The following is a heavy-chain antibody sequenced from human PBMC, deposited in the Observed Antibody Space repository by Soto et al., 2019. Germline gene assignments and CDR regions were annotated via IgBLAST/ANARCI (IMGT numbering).Heavy chain of an antibody. D-gene: IGHD5-18*01. J-gene: IGHJ6*02. CDR2: IYYSGST. CDR3: AIEGGYRYGIKYGMDV. CDR1: GGSISSGDYY. Sequence: SETLSLTCTVSGGSISSGDYYWSWIRQPPGKGLEWIGYIYYSGSTYYNPSLKSRVTTSVDTSKNQFSLKLSSVTAADTAVYYCAIEGGYRYGIKYGMDVWGQGTTVTVSS. V-gene: IGHV4-30-4*01.